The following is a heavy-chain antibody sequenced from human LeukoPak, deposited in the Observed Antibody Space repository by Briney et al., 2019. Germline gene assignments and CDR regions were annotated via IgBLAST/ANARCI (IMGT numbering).Heavy chain of an antibody. CDR1: GGTFSSYG. V-gene: IGHV1-18*01. Sequence: ASVKVSCKASGGTFSSYGISWVRQAPGQGLEWMGWISAYNGNTNYAQKLQGRVTMTTDTSTSTAYMELRSLRSDDTAVYYCARGLLIPAAISVDFDYWGQGTLVTVSS. D-gene: IGHD2-2*02. J-gene: IGHJ4*02. CDR3: ARGLLIPAAISVDFDY. CDR2: ISAYNGNT.